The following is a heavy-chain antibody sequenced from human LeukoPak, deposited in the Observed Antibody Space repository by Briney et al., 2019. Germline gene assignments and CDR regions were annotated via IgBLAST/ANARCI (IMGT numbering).Heavy chain of an antibody. Sequence: GGSLRLSCAASGFTFSSYSMNWVRQAPGKGLEWVSYISSSSSTIYYADSVKGRFTISRDNAKNSLYLQVNSLRAEDTAVYYCAKGGWIPYYDFWSGYYFDYWGQGTLVTVSS. CDR2: ISSSSSTI. J-gene: IGHJ4*02. CDR3: AKGGWIPYYDFWSGYYFDY. CDR1: GFTFSSYS. V-gene: IGHV3-48*01. D-gene: IGHD3-3*01.